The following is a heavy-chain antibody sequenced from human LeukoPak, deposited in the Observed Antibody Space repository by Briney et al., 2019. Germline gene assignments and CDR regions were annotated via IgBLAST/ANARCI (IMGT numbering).Heavy chain of an antibody. CDR1: GFTFSRHN. CDR2: ISSSSSYI. CDR3: AVLGITMIGGV. Sequence: GGSLRLSCAASGFTFSRHNMNWVRQAPGKGLEWVSSISSSSSYIYYADSVKGRFTISRDNARNSLYLQMNSLRAEDTAVYYCAVLGITMIGGVWGKGTTVTISS. J-gene: IGHJ6*04. V-gene: IGHV3-21*01. D-gene: IGHD3-10*02.